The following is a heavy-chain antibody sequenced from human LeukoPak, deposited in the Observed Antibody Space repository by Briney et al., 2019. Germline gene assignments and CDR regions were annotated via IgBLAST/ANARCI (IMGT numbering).Heavy chain of an antibody. D-gene: IGHD6-19*01. Sequence: PGGSLRLSCAASGFTFDDYAMHWVRQAPGKGLEGVSGISWNSGSIGYADSVKGRFTISRDNAKNSLYLQMNRLRDEDTGLYYCAKDMAACIAVPGTGFDYWGQGTLVTVSS. V-gene: IGHV3-9*01. CDR1: GFTFDDYA. CDR3: AKDMAACIAVPGTGFDY. J-gene: IGHJ4*02. CDR2: ISWNSGSI.